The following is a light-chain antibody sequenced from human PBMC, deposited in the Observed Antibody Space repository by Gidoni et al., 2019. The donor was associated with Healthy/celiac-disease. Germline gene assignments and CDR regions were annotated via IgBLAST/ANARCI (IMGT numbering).Light chain of an antibody. CDR2: DAS. V-gene: IGKV1-33*01. Sequence: DVKMTQSPSSLSASVGYRVTITCQASQDISNYLNWYQQKPGKAPKLLIYDASNLETGVPSRFSGSGSGTDFTLTISSLQPEDIATYYCQQYDNLPLTFGGXTKVEIK. J-gene: IGKJ4*01. CDR1: QDISNY. CDR3: QQYDNLPLT.